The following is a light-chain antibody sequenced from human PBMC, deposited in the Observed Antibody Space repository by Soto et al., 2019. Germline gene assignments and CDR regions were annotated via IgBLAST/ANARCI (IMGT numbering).Light chain of an antibody. CDR2: DVN. CDR1: SNDVGYYDL. J-gene: IGLJ3*02. CDR3: CSLTRDKTMV. Sequence: QSVLTQPASVSGSPGQSITISCTGGSNDVGYYDLVSWYQQFPGKVPKVIIYDVNQRPSGISDRFSGSKSGSTAYLAISGLQSEDEADYFCCSLTRDKTMVFGGGTKLTVL. V-gene: IGLV2-23*02.